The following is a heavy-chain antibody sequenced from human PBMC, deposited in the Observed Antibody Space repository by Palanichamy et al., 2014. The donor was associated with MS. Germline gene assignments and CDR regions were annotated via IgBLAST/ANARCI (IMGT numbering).Heavy chain of an antibody. J-gene: IGHJ4*02. D-gene: IGHD4-17*01. V-gene: IGHV3-53*01. Sequence: EVQLVESGGGLIQPGGSLRLSCAASGFTVSSNYMSWVRQAPGKGLEWVSVIYSGGSTYYADSVKGRFTISRDNSKNALYLQMNSLRAEDTAVYYCARDLLGTVTEDYWGQGTLVTVSS. CDR2: IYSGGST. CDR3: ARDLLGTVTEDY. CDR1: GFTVSSNY.